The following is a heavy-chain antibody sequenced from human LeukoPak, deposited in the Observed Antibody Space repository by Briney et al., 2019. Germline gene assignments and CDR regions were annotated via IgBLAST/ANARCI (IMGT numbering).Heavy chain of an antibody. CDR3: ARDSGRDYFDY. CDR2: IIPILGIA. CDR1: GGTFSSYA. V-gene: IGHV1-69*04. Sequence: ASVKVSCKASGGTFSSYAISWVRQAPGQGLEWMGRIIPILGIANYAQKFQGRVTITADKSTSTAYMELSSLRSEDTAVYYCARDSGRDYFDYWGQGTLVTVSS. J-gene: IGHJ4*02.